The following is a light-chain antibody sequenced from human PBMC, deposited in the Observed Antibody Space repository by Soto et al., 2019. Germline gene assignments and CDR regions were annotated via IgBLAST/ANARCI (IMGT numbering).Light chain of an antibody. J-gene: IGLJ2*01. Sequence: SYEMTQPPSVSVAPGQTASLACGGDNIETKTVHWYQQRPGQAPVLVVYDDRDRPSGIPERFSGSNSGHTATLTISRVEARDEADYYCQVWDIVTSRRIFGGGTKLTVL. CDR3: QVWDIVTSRRI. CDR1: NIETKT. CDR2: DDR. V-gene: IGLV3-21*02.